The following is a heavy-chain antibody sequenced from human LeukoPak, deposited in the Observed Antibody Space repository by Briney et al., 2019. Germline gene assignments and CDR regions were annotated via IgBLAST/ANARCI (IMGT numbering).Heavy chain of an antibody. CDR3: ARVDRAAAVPDYYGMDV. CDR2: IIPIFGTA. CDR1: GGTFSSYA. V-gene: IGHV1-69*01. Sequence: SVKVSCKASGGTFSSYAISWVRQAPGQGLEWMGGIIPIFGTANYAQKFQGRVTITADESTSTAYMELSSLRSEDTAVYYCARVDRAAAVPDYYGMDVWGQGTTVTVSS. J-gene: IGHJ6*02. D-gene: IGHD6-13*01.